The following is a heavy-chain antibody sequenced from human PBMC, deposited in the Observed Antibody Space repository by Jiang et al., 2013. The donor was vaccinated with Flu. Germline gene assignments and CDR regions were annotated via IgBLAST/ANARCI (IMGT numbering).Heavy chain of an antibody. CDR2: ISHSGTF. D-gene: IGHD3-16*01. V-gene: IGHV4-4*02. CDR3: ARFTITFGGLMGIFDS. CDR1: GGSISSNSW. Sequence: GPGLVKPSGILSLTCAVSGGSISSNSWWSWVRQSPGKGLEWIGEISHSGTFNYNPSLKSRVRISVDKSKNQFSLNVGSVTAADTAVYYCARFTITFGGLMGIFDSWGQGTLVTVSS. J-gene: IGHJ4*02.